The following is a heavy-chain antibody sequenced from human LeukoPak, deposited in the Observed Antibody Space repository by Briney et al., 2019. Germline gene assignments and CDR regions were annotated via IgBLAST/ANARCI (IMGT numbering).Heavy chain of an antibody. CDR3: AQKGGTDH. Sequence: GGSLRLSCAASGFTFSSYAMHWVRQAPGKGLEWISYISSSSSAIYYADSVKGRFTISRDNAKNSLYLQMSSLRDEDTAVYYCAQKGGTDHWGRGTLVTVSS. CDR1: GFTFSSYA. J-gene: IGHJ4*02. V-gene: IGHV3-48*02. CDR2: ISSSSSAI. D-gene: IGHD2-15*01.